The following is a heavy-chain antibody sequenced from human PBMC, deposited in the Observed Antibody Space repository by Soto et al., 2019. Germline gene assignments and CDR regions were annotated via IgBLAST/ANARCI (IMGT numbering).Heavy chain of an antibody. CDR3: ARISLSSSWYRRYYFDY. J-gene: IGHJ4*02. D-gene: IGHD6-13*01. Sequence: SGPTLVNPTQTLTLTCTFSGFSLSTSGMCVGWIRQPPGKALEWLARINWDDDKYYSTSLKTRLTISRDTSENQVVLTMTNMDPVDTATYYCARISLSSSWYRRYYFDYWGQGTLVTVSS. CDR1: GFSLSTSGMC. CDR2: INWDDDK. V-gene: IGHV2-70*11.